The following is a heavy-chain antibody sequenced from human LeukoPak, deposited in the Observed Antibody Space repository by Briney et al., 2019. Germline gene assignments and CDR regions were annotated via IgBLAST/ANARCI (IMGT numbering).Heavy chain of an antibody. D-gene: IGHD3-10*01. CDR2: IYYSGST. J-gene: IGHJ4*02. CDR1: GGSISSSSYY. CDR3: ARDRDGSGSLFDY. V-gene: IGHV4-39*07. Sequence: SETLSLTCTVSGGSISSSSYYWGWIRQPPGKGLEWIGSIYYSGSTYYNPSLKSRVTISVDTSKNQFSLKLSSVTAADTAVYYCARDRDGSGSLFDYWGQGTLVTVSS.